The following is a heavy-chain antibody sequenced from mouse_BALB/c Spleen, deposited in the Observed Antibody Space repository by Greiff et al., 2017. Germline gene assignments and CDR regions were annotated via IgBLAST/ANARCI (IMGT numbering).Heavy chain of an antibody. CDR1: GFTFSSFG. D-gene: IGHD1-2*01. CDR3: ARSITTASTWFAY. Sequence: EVQGVESGGGLVQPGGSRKLSCAASGFTFSSFGMHWVRQAPEKGLEWVAYISSGSSTIYYADTVKGRFTISRDNPKNTLFLQMTSLRSEDTAMYYCARSITTASTWFAYWGQGTLVTVSA. J-gene: IGHJ3*01. CDR2: ISSGSSTI. V-gene: IGHV5-17*02.